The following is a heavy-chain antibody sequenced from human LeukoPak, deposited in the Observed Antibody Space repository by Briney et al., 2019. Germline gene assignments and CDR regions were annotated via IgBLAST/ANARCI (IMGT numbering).Heavy chain of an antibody. CDR3: AREELGSSLGFDP. V-gene: IGHV3-30-3*01. CDR1: AFIFSGHW. J-gene: IGHJ5*02. Sequence: GGSLRLSCEGSAFIFSGHWMNWVRQTPGKGLEWVAVISFDGSNKYYADSVKGRFTISRDNSKNTLYLQMNSLRAEDTAVYYCAREELGSSLGFDPWGQGTLVTVSS. D-gene: IGHD3-16*01. CDR2: ISFDGSNK.